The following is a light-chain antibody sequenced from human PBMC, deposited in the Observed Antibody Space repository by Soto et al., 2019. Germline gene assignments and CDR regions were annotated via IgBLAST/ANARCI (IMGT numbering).Light chain of an antibody. CDR3: QSADSSGPYYV. J-gene: IGLJ1*01. CDR2: KDS. CDR1: ALPKQY. Sequence: SYELTQPPSVSVSPGQTARITCSGDALPKQYAYWYQQKPGQAPVLVIYKDSERPSVIPERFSGSSSGTTVTLTISGVQAEDEADYYCQSADSSGPYYVFGTGTKLTVL. V-gene: IGLV3-25*03.